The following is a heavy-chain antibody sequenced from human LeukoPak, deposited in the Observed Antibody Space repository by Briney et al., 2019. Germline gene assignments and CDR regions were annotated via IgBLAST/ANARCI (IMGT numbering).Heavy chain of an antibody. CDR1: GYTFTSYG. D-gene: IGHD3-10*01. CDR3: ARESPYYYGSGSDAFDI. CDR2: IGTYNGNT. V-gene: IGHV1-18*04. Sequence: ASVKVSCKASGYTFTSYGISWVRQAPGQGLEWMGWIGTYNGNTNYAQKLQGRVTMTTDTSTSTTYMDLRNLRSDDTAVYFCARESPYYYGSGSDAFDIWGQGTMVTVSS. J-gene: IGHJ3*02.